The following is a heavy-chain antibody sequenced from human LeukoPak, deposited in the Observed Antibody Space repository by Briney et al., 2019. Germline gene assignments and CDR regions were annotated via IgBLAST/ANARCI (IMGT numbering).Heavy chain of an antibody. J-gene: IGHJ4*02. CDR3: ARDLLLSDYEAHS. V-gene: IGHV3-30-3*01. D-gene: IGHD5-12*01. CDR1: GFTFSSYA. Sequence: GRSLRLSCAASGFTFSSYAMHWVRQAPGKGLEWVAVISCDGSNKYYADSVKGRFTISRDNSKNTLYLQMNSLRAADTAVYYCARDLLLSDYEAHSWDQGTLVTVSS. CDR2: ISCDGSNK.